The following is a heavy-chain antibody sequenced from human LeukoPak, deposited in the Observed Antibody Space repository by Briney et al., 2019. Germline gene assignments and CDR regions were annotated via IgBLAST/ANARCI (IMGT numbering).Heavy chain of an antibody. V-gene: IGHV1-2*02. CDR3: ARVIPQKWELPGKWFDP. D-gene: IGHD1-26*01. CDR2: INPNSGGT. CDR1: GYTFTGYY. Sequence: GASVKVSCKASGYTFTGYYMHWVRQAPGQGLEWMGWINPNSGGTNYAQKFQGRVTMTRDTSISTAYMELRSLRSDDTAVYYCARVIPQKWELPGKWFDPWGQGTLVTVSS. J-gene: IGHJ5*02.